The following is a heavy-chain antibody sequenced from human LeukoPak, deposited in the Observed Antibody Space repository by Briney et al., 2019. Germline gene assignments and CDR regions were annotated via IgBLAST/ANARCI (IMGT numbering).Heavy chain of an antibody. CDR2: IYTSGST. V-gene: IGHV4-4*07. D-gene: IGHD4-11*01. CDR3: ARNGRYSNLPSAAYYYYYMDV. Sequence: SETLSLTCTVSGGSISSYYWSWIRQPAGKGLEWIGHIYTSGSTNYNPSFKSRVTISVDKSKNQFSLKLSSVTAADTAVYYCARNGRYSNLPSAAYYYYYMDVWGKGTTVSVSS. J-gene: IGHJ6*03. CDR1: GGSISSYY.